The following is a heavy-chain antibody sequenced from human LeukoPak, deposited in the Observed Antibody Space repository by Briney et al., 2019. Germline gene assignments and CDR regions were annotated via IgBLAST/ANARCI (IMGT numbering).Heavy chain of an antibody. CDR1: GGSFSGYC. D-gene: IGHD6-13*01. J-gene: IGHJ4*02. Sequence: SETLSLTCAVYGGSFSGYCWSWIRQPPGKGLEWIGEINHSGSTNYNPSLKSRVTISVDTSKNQFSLKLNSVSAADTAVYYCARGGFRAAAGTALWYWGQGTLVTVSS. CDR2: INHSGST. V-gene: IGHV4-34*01. CDR3: ARGGFRAAAGTALWY.